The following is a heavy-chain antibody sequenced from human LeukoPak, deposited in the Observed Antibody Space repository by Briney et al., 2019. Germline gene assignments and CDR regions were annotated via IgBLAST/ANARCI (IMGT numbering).Heavy chain of an antibody. CDR2: FDPEDGET. J-gene: IGHJ6*02. CDR3: ATVVPPPATVTHYYYYGMDV. Sequence: ASVKVSCKVSGYTLTELSMHWVRQAPGKGLEWMGGFDPEDGETIYAQKFQGRVTMTEDTSTDTAYMELSSLRSEDTAVYYCATVVPPPATVTHYYYYGMDVWGQGTTVTVSS. CDR1: GYTLTELS. V-gene: IGHV1-24*01. D-gene: IGHD4-11*01.